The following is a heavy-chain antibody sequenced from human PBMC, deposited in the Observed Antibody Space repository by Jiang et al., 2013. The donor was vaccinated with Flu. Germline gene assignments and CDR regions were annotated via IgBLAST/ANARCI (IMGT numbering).Heavy chain of an antibody. CDR3: ARWYYYDSSSYYRGIDF. D-gene: IGHD3-22*01. CDR2: IYYSGST. CDR1: GDSVSSSRSY. Sequence: GPGLVKPSETLSLTCTVSGDSVSSSRSYWSWIRQPPGKGLEWIGYIYYSGSTNYNPSLKSRVTISVDTSKNQFSLKLSSVTAADTAVYYCARWYYYDSSSYYRGIDFWGQGTLVTVSS. J-gene: IGHJ4*02. V-gene: IGHV4-61*01.